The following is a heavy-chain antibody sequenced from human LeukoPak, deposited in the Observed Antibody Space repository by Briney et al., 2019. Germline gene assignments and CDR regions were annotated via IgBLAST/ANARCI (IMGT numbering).Heavy chain of an antibody. V-gene: IGHV1-69*04. Sequence: SVKVSCKASGGTFSSYAISWVRQAPGQGLEWMGRIIPILGIANSAQKFQGRVTITADKSTSTAYMELSSLRSEDTAVYYCARDLVRGVIPTNWFDPWGQGTLVTVSS. J-gene: IGHJ5*02. CDR1: GGTFSSYA. CDR3: ARDLVRGVIPTNWFDP. CDR2: IIPILGIA. D-gene: IGHD3-10*01.